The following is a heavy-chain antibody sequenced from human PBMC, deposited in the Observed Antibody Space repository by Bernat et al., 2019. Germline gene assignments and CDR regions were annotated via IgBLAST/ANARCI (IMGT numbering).Heavy chain of an antibody. D-gene: IGHD6-13*01. CDR2: IGSGGTI. J-gene: IGHJ5*01. CDR3: ARAYSSNWYDC. CDR1: GFTFSTYS. Sequence: EVQLVESGGGLVQPGGSLRLSCAASGFTFSTYSMNWVRQAPGKGLEWVSYIGSGGTINYADSVKGRFTISRDNAKNSVYLQMNSLRAEESAVYYCARAYSSNWYDCWGQGTLVTVSS. V-gene: IGHV3-48*01.